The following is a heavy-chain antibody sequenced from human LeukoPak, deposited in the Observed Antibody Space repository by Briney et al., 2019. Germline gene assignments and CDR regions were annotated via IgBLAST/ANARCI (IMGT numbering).Heavy chain of an antibody. V-gene: IGHV4-30-4*08. D-gene: IGHD6-13*01. CDR1: GGSISSGDYY. Sequence: SETLSLTCTLSGGSISSGDYYWSWIRQPPGKGLEWIGYIYYSGSTYYNPSLKSRVTISVDTSKNQFSLKLSSVTAADTAVYYCARTDSSSWYGDAFDIWGQGTMVTVSS. J-gene: IGHJ3*02. CDR2: IYYSGST. CDR3: ARTDSSSWYGDAFDI.